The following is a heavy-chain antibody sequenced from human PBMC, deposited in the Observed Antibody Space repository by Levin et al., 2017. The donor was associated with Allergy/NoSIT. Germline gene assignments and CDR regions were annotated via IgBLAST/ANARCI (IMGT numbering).Heavy chain of an antibody. CDR1: GLTITYYA. Sequence: GGSLRLSCAASGLTITYYAMHWVRQAPGKGLEWVTSISYDGKNKFYADSVKGRFTISRDNSKNTLYLQMSSLRPEDTAFYYCAKGGGSDSDDGTDVWGQGTTVTVS. CDR3: AKGGGSDSDDGTDV. D-gene: IGHD1-26*01. J-gene: IGHJ6*02. CDR2: ISYDGKNK. V-gene: IGHV3-30*04.